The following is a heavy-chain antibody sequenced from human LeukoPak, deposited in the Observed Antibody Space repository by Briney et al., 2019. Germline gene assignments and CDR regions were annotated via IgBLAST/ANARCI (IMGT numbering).Heavy chain of an antibody. Sequence: GGSVSLPCAASGFPFRSYDMHWVRQAPGKGLEYVSAISSNGGRTYYANSVKGRFTISRDNSRNTLYLQMGSLRAEDMAVYYCATYYYDSGGLYLHLWGQGPLVTVSS. J-gene: IGHJ4*02. D-gene: IGHD3-22*01. CDR3: ATYYYDSGGLYLHL. CDR2: ISSNGGRT. V-gene: IGHV3-64*01. CDR1: GFPFRSYD.